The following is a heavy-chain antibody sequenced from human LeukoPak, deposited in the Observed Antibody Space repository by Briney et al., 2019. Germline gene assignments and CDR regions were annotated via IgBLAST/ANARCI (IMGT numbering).Heavy chain of an antibody. CDR3: ARRAGAYSHPYDY. D-gene: IGHD4/OR15-4a*01. CDR1: GFTVSSNS. J-gene: IGHJ4*02. V-gene: IGHV3-53*01. CDR2: IYNSSRI. Sequence: GGSLRLSCTVSGFTVSSNSMSWVRQAPGKGLEWVSFIYNSSRIHYSDSVKGRFTISRDNSKNTLYPQMNSLRAEDTAVYYCARRAGAYSHPYDYWGQGTLVTVS.